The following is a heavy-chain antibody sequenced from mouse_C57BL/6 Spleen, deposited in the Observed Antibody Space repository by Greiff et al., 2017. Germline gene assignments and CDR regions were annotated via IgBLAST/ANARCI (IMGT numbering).Heavy chain of an antibody. D-gene: IGHD1-1*01. CDR3: SRGGNYYGISYFGV. V-gene: IGHV1-64*01. J-gene: IGHJ1*03. CDR1: GYTFTSYW. CDR2: IHPNSGST. Sequence: VKLQQPGAELVKPGASVKLSCKASGYTFTSYWMHWVKQRPGQGLEWIGMIHPNSGSTNYNQKFKSKATLTVDKSSSTAYMQLSSLTSEDSAVFYCSRGGNYYGISYFGVWGTGTTVTVSS.